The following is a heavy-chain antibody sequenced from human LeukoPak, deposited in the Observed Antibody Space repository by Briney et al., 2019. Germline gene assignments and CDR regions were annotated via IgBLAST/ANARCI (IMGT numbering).Heavy chain of an antibody. J-gene: IGHJ4*02. CDR1: GFTLSSYG. Sequence: TGGSLRLSCAASGFTLSSYGMNWVRQAPGKGLEWVAVIWYDGSNKYYADSVKGRFTISRDNSKNTVSLQLNSLRAEDTAVYYCARLGSGWSFDFWGQGTLVAVSS. V-gene: IGHV3-33*01. CDR3: ARLGSGWSFDF. D-gene: IGHD6-19*01. CDR2: IWYDGSNK.